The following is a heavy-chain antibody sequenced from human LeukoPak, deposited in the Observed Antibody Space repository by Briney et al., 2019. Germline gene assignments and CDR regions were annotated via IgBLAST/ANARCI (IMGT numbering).Heavy chain of an antibody. CDR3: ARARRYCSGGSCYWPPVYYYYMDV. CDR1: GYTFTSYD. V-gene: IGHV1-8*01. Sequence: ASVKVSCKASGYTFTSYDINWVRQATGQGLEWMGWMNPNSGNTGYAQKFQGRVTMTRNTSISTAYMELSSLRSEDTAVYYCARARRYCSGGSCYWPPVYYYYMDVWGKGTTVTISS. J-gene: IGHJ6*03. D-gene: IGHD2-15*01. CDR2: MNPNSGNT.